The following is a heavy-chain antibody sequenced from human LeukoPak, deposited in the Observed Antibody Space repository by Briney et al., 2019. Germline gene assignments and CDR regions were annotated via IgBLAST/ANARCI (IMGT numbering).Heavy chain of an antibody. V-gene: IGHV3-74*03. D-gene: IGHD4-23*01. CDR3: YGANAEH. Sequence: GGSLRLSCAASGFTFSSYWMHWVRQAPGKGLVWVSGTNTDGSSTMYADSVKGRFTIARDNAKNTLYLQMNSLRAEDTAVYYCYGANAEHWGQGTLVTASS. CDR1: GFTFSSYW. CDR2: TNTDGSST. J-gene: IGHJ1*01.